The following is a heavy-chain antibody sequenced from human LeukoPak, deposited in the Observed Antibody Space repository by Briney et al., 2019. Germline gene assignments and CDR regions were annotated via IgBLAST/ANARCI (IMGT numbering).Heavy chain of an antibody. D-gene: IGHD3-9*01. CDR2: INHSGST. CDR1: GGSFSGYY. V-gene: IGHV4-34*01. Sequence: SETPSLTCAVYGGSFSGYYWSRIRQPPGKGLEWIGEINHSGSTNYNPSLKSRVTISVDTSKNQFFLKLSSVTAADTAVYYCASENYDILTGYYRNDAFDIWGQGTMVTVSS. CDR3: ASENYDILTGYYRNDAFDI. J-gene: IGHJ3*02.